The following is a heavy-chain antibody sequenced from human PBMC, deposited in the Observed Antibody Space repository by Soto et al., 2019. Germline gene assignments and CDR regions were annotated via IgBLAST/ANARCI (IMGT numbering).Heavy chain of an antibody. CDR2: IKSKTDGGTT. CDR1: GFTFSNAW. CDR3: TTGDGITTFDY. J-gene: IGHJ4*02. D-gene: IGHD3-16*01. V-gene: IGHV3-15*01. Sequence: EVQLVESGGGLVKPGGSLRLSCAASGFTFSNAWMSWVRQAPGKGLEWVGRIKSKTDGGTTDYAAPVKGRFTISRDDSKNTLYLQMNSLNTEDTAVYYCTTGDGITTFDYWGQVTLVTVSS.